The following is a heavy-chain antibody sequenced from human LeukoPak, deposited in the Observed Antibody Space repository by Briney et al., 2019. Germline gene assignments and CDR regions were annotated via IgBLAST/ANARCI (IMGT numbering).Heavy chain of an antibody. Sequence: ASVKVSCKASGGTFSSYAIIWVRQAPGQGLEWMGGIIPIFGTANYAQKFQGRVTITTDESTSTAYMELSSLRSEDTAAYYCAVQQQLEGPFDYWGQGTLVTVSS. CDR2: IIPIFGTA. D-gene: IGHD6-13*01. CDR1: GGTFSSYA. J-gene: IGHJ4*02. V-gene: IGHV1-69*05. CDR3: AVQQQLEGPFDY.